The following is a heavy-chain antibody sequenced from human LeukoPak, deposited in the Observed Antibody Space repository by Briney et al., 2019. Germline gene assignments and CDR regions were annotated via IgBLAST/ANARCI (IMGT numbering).Heavy chain of an antibody. V-gene: IGHV3-33*01. Sequence: PGGSLRLSCAASGFTFSNYGMHWVRQAPGMGLEWVAVIRYDGSNKYYADSVKGRFTISRDNSKNTLYLQMSSLRAEDTAVYYCARDGPRLYTALYGMDVWGQGTTVTVSS. CDR3: ARDGPRLYTALYGMDV. CDR2: IRYDGSNK. J-gene: IGHJ6*02. CDR1: GFTFSNYG. D-gene: IGHD5-18*01.